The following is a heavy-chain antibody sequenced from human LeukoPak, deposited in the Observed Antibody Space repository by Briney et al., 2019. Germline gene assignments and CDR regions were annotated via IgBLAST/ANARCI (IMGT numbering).Heavy chain of an antibody. D-gene: IGHD3-10*01. J-gene: IGHJ5*02. Sequence: ASVEVSCKASGYTFTSYYMHWVRQAPGQGLEWMGIINPSGGSTSYAQKFQGRVTMTRDMSTSTVYMELSSLRSEDTAVYYCARAPGNMVRGVIIRGWFDPWGQGTLVTVSS. CDR2: INPSGGST. CDR1: GYTFTSYY. V-gene: IGHV1-46*01. CDR3: ARAPGNMVRGVIIRGWFDP.